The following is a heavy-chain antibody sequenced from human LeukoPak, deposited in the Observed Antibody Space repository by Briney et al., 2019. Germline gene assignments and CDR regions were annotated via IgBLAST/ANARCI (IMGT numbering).Heavy chain of an antibody. Sequence: PGGSLRLSCAASGFTFSSYAMSWVRQAPGKGLEWVSAISGSGGSTYYADSVKGRFTISRDNSKNTLYLQMNSLRAEDTAVYYWAKDQPFYYDSSGYMAPFDYWGQGTLVTVSS. D-gene: IGHD3-22*01. J-gene: IGHJ4*02. CDR1: GFTFSSYA. V-gene: IGHV3-23*01. CDR3: AKDQPFYYDSSGYMAPFDY. CDR2: ISGSGGST.